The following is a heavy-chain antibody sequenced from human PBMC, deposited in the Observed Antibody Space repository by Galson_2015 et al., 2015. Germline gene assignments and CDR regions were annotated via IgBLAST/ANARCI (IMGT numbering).Heavy chain of an antibody. Sequence: EPLSLTCPAFGGSIRSSSWSWIRQPPGKGLEWIGNIYYSGRTNSNPPLKSRVTISVDPSKNQFSLKLSSVTAADTAVYYCARGGRYGFFDFWGQGTLVTVSS. J-gene: IGHJ4*02. D-gene: IGHD5-18*01. CDR2: IYYSGRT. V-gene: IGHV4-59*12. CDR1: GGSIRSSS. CDR3: ARGGRYGFFDF.